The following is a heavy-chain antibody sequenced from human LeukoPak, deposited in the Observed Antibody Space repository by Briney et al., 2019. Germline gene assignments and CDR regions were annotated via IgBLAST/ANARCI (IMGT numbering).Heavy chain of an antibody. CDR3: ARVSRGYSGYGRLDY. Sequence: ASVKVSCKASGYTFTNYAMNWVRQAPGQGLEWMGIINPSGGSTSYAQKFQGRVTMTRDMSTSTVYMELSSLRSEDTAVYYCARVSRGYSGYGRLDYWGQGTLVTVSS. CDR2: INPSGGST. CDR1: GYTFTNYA. D-gene: IGHD5-12*01. J-gene: IGHJ4*02. V-gene: IGHV1-46*01.